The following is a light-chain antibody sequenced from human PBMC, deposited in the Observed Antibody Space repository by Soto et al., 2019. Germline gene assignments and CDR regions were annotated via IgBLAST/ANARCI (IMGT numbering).Light chain of an antibody. CDR2: DVS. V-gene: IGLV2-14*01. CDR3: SSYTSNSTLYV. J-gene: IGLJ1*01. Sequence: QSVLTQPASVSGSPGQSITISCTGTSSDVCGYNYVSWYQQHPGKAPKLMIYDVSNRPSGVSKRFSGSKSGNTASLTISGLQAEDEADYYCSSYTSNSTLYVFGTGTKLTVL. CDR1: SSDVCGYNY.